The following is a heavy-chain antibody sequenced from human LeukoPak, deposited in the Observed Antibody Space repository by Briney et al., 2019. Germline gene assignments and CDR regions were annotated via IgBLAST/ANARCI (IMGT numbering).Heavy chain of an antibody. V-gene: IGHV3-74*01. J-gene: IGHJ4*02. CDR2: VSSDGRIT. CDR1: GFTFTSFW. D-gene: IGHD1/OR15-1a*01. CDR3: ASSFRITGTTYYY. Sequence: GGSLRVSCLASGFTFTSFWMHWVRHVRGKGLVWVSGVSSDGRITNYADFVKGRFTVSRDTAKNTLSLQMDSLRADDTAIYFCASSFRITGTTYYYWGQGTLVTASS.